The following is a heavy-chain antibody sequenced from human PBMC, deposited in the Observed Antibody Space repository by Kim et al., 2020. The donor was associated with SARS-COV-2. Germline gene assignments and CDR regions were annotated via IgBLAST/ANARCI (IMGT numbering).Heavy chain of an antibody. J-gene: IGHJ6*02. D-gene: IGHD3-10*01. Sequence: ASVKVSCKASGYTFTSYGISWVRQAPGQGLEWMGWISAYNGNTNYAQKLQGRVTMTTDTSTSTAYMEPRSLRSDDTAVYYCAGEDRYYYGSGSYYSPRYYYGVDVWGQGTTVTVSS. V-gene: IGHV1-18*01. CDR2: ISAYNGNT. CDR1: GYTFTSYG. CDR3: AGEDRYYYGSGSYYSPRYYYGVDV.